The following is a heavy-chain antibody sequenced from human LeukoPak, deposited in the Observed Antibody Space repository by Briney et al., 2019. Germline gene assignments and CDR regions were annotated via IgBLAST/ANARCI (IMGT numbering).Heavy chain of an antibody. V-gene: IGHV4-59*01. Sequence: SETLSLTWTVSGXSISSDHWNWIRQPPGKGLEWIGCIYYSGRTYYNPSLKSRVTISVDMSKSQFSLRLTSVAAADTAVYYCARKNDFDIWGQGTLVTVSS. J-gene: IGHJ3*02. CDR1: GXSISSDH. D-gene: IGHD2/OR15-2a*01. CDR2: IYYSGRT. CDR3: ARKNDFDI.